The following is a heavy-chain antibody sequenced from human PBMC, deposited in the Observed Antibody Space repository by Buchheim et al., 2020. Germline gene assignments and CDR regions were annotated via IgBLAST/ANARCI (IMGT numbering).Heavy chain of an antibody. CDR2: INHSGST. V-gene: IGHV4-34*01. J-gene: IGHJ3*02. CDR3: ARFRNARRRVDAFDI. CDR1: GGSFSGYY. D-gene: IGHD1-1*01. Sequence: QVQLQQWGAGLLKPSETLSLTCAVYGGSFSGYYWSWIRQPPGKGLEWIGEINHSGSTNYNPSLKSRVTISVDTSKNQFSLKLSSVTAADTAVYYCARFRNARRRVDAFDIWGQGT.